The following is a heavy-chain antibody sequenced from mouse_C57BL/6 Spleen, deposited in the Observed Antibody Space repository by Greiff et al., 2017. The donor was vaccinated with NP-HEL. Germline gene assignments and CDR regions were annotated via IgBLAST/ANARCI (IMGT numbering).Heavy chain of an antibody. J-gene: IGHJ1*03. CDR2: LDPSDSYT. D-gene: IGHD2-10*01. Sequence: QVQLQQPGAELVRPGTSVKLSCKASGYPFTSYWMHWVKQRPGQGLEWIGVLDPSDSYTNYNQKFTGKATLTVDTSSSTAYMQLSSLTSEDSAVYYCARPYYGKPWYFDVWGTGTTVTVSS. CDR1: GYPFTSYW. V-gene: IGHV1-59*01. CDR3: ARPYYGKPWYFDV.